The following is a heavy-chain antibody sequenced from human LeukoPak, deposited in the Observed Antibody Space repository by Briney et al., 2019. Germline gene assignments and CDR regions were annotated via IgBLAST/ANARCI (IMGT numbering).Heavy chain of an antibody. V-gene: IGHV4-39*01. Sequence: PSETLSLTCTVSGGSISSNSYYWRWIRQPPGKGLEWIGSIYYSGSTYYNPSLKNRLTISVDTSKNQFSLKLSSVTAADTAVYYCARTRYYYGSRSYGAPYYFDYWGQGTLVTVSS. D-gene: IGHD3-10*01. CDR3: ARTRYYYGSRSYGAPYYFDY. CDR1: GGSISSNSYY. J-gene: IGHJ4*02. CDR2: IYYSGST.